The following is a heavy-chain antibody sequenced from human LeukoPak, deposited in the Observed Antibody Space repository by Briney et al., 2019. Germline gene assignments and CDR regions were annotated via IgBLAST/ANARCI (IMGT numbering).Heavy chain of an antibody. Sequence: GGSLRLSCAASGFTVSSNYMSWVRQAPGKGLEWVSVIYSGGSTYYADSVKGQFTISRDNSKNTLYLQMNSLRAEDTAVYYRASTSSYSDAFDIWGQGTMVTVSS. CDR3: ASTSSYSDAFDI. D-gene: IGHD5-12*01. CDR2: IYSGGST. CDR1: GFTVSSNY. V-gene: IGHV3-66*02. J-gene: IGHJ3*02.